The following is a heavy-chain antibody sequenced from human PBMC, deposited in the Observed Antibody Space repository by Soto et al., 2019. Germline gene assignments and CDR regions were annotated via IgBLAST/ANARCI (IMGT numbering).Heavy chain of an antibody. D-gene: IGHD2-15*01. J-gene: IGHJ5*02. CDR3: ARGEVVASNWFDP. Sequence: SETLSLTCSVSGGSIIDSGSFYWNWIRQHPGKGLEWIGYIYYSGSTYYNRSLKSRAAISLDTSKNQFSLKLTSVTAADTAIYYCARGEVVASNWFDPWGQGSLVT. CDR2: IYYSGST. V-gene: IGHV4-31*03. CDR1: GGSIIDSGSFY.